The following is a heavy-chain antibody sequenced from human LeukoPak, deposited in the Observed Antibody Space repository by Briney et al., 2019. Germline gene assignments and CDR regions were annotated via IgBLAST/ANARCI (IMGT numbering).Heavy chain of an antibody. CDR1: SGSITNYY. Sequence: SETLSLTCTVSSGSITNYYWSWIRQPPGKGLEWIGFIYYSGNTNYNPPLKSRVTISVDTSKNQFSLKLSSMTAADTAVYYCARGALLWFGDRMEYYFDYWGQGTLLTVSS. V-gene: IGHV4-59*01. CDR3: ARGALLWFGDRMEYYFDY. CDR2: IYYSGNT. J-gene: IGHJ4*02. D-gene: IGHD3-10*01.